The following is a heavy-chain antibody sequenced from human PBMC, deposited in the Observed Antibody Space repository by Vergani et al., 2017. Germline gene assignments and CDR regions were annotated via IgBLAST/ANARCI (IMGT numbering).Heavy chain of an antibody. CDR1: GGTFSSYA. CDR2: IIPIFGTA. V-gene: IGHV1-69*01. J-gene: IGHJ6*02. CDR3: ARDPGVQQQLVVLSYYYGMDV. D-gene: IGHD6-13*01. Sequence: QVQLVQSGAEVKKPGSSVKVSCKASGGTFSSYAISWVRQAPGQGLEWMGGIIPIFGTANYAQKFQGRVTMTADESTSTAYMELSSLRSEDTAVYYCARDPGVQQQLVVLSYYYGMDVWGQGTTVTVSS.